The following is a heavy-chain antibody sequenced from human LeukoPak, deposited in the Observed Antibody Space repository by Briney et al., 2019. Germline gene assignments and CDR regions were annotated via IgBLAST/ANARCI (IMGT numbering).Heavy chain of an antibody. Sequence: SQTLSLTCAISGDSVSSNSAAWHWIRQSPSRGLEWLGRTYYRSKWYNDYAVSVKSRITINPDTSKNQFSLQLNSVTPEDTAVYYCARESRLPGIAAAGLTEIDYWGQGTLVTVSS. V-gene: IGHV6-1*01. CDR1: GDSVSSNSAA. CDR2: TYYRSKWYN. J-gene: IGHJ4*02. CDR3: ARESRLPGIAAAGLTEIDY. D-gene: IGHD6-13*01.